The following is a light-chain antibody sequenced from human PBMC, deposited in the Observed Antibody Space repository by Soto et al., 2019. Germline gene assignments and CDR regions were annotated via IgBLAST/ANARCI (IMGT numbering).Light chain of an antibody. Sequence: DIHITQSPSSLSASVEGRFTITFLASQRISTHLNWYQQKPGKAPNTMIYAAYNLQSGLPSRFSGSVSGTDGTLTISSLQQEDGATYYRQQNYSTTRTFGQGTKVDNK. V-gene: IGKV1-39*01. CDR1: QRISTH. CDR3: QQNYSTTRT. J-gene: IGKJ1*01. CDR2: AAY.